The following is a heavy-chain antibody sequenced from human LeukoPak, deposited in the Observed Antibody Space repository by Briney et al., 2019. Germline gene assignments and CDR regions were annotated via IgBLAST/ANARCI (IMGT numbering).Heavy chain of an antibody. CDR2: IYSGGST. V-gene: IGHV3-53*01. Sequence: GGSLRLSCAASGFTVSSNYMSWVRQAPGKGLEWVSVIYSGGSTYYADSVKGRFTISRDNSKNTLYLQMNSLRAEDTAVYYCASPPSYSSDIVVVPAATRDYYYGMDVWGQGTTVTVSS. CDR1: GFTVSSNY. CDR3: ASPPSYSSDIVVVPAATRDYYYGMDV. D-gene: IGHD2-2*01. J-gene: IGHJ6*02.